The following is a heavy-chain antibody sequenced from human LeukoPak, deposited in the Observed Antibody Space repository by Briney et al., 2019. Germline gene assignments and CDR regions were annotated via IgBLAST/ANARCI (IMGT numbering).Heavy chain of an antibody. CDR3: AREGPYYDFWSGYHNWFDP. CDR1: GGTFSSYA. D-gene: IGHD3-3*01. J-gene: IGHJ5*02. V-gene: IGHV1-69*05. Sequence: SVKVSCKASGGTFSSYAISWVRQAPGQGLEWMGRIIPMFGTANYAQKFQGRVTITTDESTGTAYMELSSLRSEDTAVYYCAREGPYYDFWSGYHNWFDPWGQGTLVTVSS. CDR2: IIPMFGTA.